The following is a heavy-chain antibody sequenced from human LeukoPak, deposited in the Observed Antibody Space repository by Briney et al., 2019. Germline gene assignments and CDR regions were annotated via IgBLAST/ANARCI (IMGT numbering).Heavy chain of an antibody. CDR1: GFIFSNAW. CDR2: IKRKTDGGTT. CDR3: ARGDAFDI. J-gene: IGHJ3*02. Sequence: GGSLRLSCAASGFIFSNAWMSWVRQAPGKGLEWVGRIKRKTDGGTTGYAAPVKGRFTISRDDSKNTLYLQMNSLRAEDTAVYYCARGDAFDIWGQGTMVTVSS. V-gene: IGHV3-15*01.